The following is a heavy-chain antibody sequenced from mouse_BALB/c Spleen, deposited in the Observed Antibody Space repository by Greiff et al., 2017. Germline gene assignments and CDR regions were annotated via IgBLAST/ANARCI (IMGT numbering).Heavy chain of an antibody. CDR1: GYSITSGYY. V-gene: IGHV3-6*02. Sequence: EVQLQQSGPGLVKPSQSLSLTCSVTGYSITSGYYWNWIRQFPGNKLEWMGYISYDGSNNYNPSLKNRISITRDTSKNQFFLKLNSVTTEDTATYYCAHRYDWYFDVWGAGTTVTVSS. J-gene: IGHJ1*01. CDR2: ISYDGSN. CDR3: AHRYDWYFDV. D-gene: IGHD2-14*01.